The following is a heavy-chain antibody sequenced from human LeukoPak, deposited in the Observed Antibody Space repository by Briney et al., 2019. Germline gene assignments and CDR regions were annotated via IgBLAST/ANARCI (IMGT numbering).Heavy chain of an antibody. CDR3: ARGSGWYYYYYGMDA. J-gene: IGHJ6*02. CDR2: ISSSSSYI. Sequence: GGSLRLSCAASGFTFSSYSMNWVRQAPGKGLEWVSSISSSSSYIYYADSVKGRFTISRDNAKNSLYLQMNSLRAEDTAVYYCARGSGWYYYYYGMDAWGQGTTVTVSS. V-gene: IGHV3-21*01. D-gene: IGHD6-19*01. CDR1: GFTFSSYS.